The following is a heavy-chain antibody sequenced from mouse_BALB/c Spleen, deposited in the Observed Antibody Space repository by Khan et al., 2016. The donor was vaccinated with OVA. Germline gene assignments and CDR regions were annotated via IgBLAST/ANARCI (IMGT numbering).Heavy chain of an antibody. CDR1: GYTFTNYW. J-gene: IGHJ2*01. V-gene: IGHV1-69*02. CDR3: TRGDPGNFEY. Sequence: QVQLKQSGAELVRPGASVKLSCKASGYTFTNYWINWVKQRPGQGLEWIGNIYPSDSYTNYNQKFKDKATLTVDKSSSTAYMQRSSPTSEDSAVYYCTRGDPGNFEYWGQGTTLTVSS. CDR2: IYPSDSYT. D-gene: IGHD2-13*01.